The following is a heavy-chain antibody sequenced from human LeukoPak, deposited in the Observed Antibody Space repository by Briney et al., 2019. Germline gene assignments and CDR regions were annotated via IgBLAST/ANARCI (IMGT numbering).Heavy chain of an antibody. V-gene: IGHV1-58*01. D-gene: IGHD6-13*01. CDR3: AAPYSTRWFDL. Sequence: SVKVSRKASGFPLSSSAVQWVRQAGGQRLEWIGWIVVGSNNTNYAQKFQERVTITRDMSTSTAYMELSSLRSEDTAVYYCAAPYSTRWFDLWGRGTLVTVSS. CDR1: GFPLSSSA. J-gene: IGHJ5*02. CDR2: IVVGSNNT.